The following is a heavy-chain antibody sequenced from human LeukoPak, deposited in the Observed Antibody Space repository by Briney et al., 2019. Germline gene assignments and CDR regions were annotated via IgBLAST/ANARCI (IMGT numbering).Heavy chain of an antibody. V-gene: IGHV4-31*03. Sequence: PSETLSLTCTVSGGSISSGGYYWSWIRQHPGKGLEWIGYIYYSGSTYYNPSLKSRVTISVDTSKNQFSLKLSSVTAADTAVYYCAKDLSAKKWLEDDAFDIWGQGTMVTVSS. J-gene: IGHJ3*02. CDR2: IYYSGST. CDR1: GGSISSGGYY. CDR3: AKDLSAKKWLEDDAFDI. D-gene: IGHD5-12*01.